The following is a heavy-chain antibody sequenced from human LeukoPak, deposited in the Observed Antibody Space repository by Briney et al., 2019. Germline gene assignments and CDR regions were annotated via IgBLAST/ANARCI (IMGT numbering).Heavy chain of an antibody. V-gene: IGHV3-21*01. CDR3: ARDHGYSYGYFDY. D-gene: IGHD5-18*01. Sequence: GGSLRLSCAASGFTFSRYSMNWVRQAPGKGLEWVSSISSSSSYIYYADSVKGRFTISRDNAKNSLYLQMNSLRAEDTAVYYCARDHGYSYGYFDYWGQGTLVTVSS. CDR2: ISSSSSYI. CDR1: GFTFSRYS. J-gene: IGHJ4*02.